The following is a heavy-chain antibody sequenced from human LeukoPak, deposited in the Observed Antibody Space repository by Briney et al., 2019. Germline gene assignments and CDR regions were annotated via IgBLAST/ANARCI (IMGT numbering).Heavy chain of an antibody. CDR3: ARHSSFWRYYCSSTSCNDAFDI. Sequence: PSETLSLTCAVSGGSMNSHNWWIWVRQPPGRGLEWIGEIYRTGDTNYNPSLKSRVTISQDKSKNQFSLKLNSMTAADTAVYYCARHSSFWRYYCSSTSCNDAFDIWGQGTMVTVSS. J-gene: IGHJ3*02. D-gene: IGHD2-2*01. CDR2: IYRTGDT. V-gene: IGHV4-4*02. CDR1: GGSMNSHNW.